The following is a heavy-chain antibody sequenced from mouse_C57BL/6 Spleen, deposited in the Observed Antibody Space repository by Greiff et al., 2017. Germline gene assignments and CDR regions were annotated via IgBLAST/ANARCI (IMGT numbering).Heavy chain of an antibody. CDR3: AKGRVKEVYYFDY. CDR2: IYPRDGST. Sequence: VQRVESGPELVKPGASVKLSCKASGYTFTSYDINWVKPRPGQGLEWIGWIYPRDGSTKYNEKFKGKATLTVDKSSSTAYMEVHSLTSEDSAFYFCAKGRVKEVYYFDYWGQGTTLTVSA. J-gene: IGHJ2*01. CDR1: GYTFTSYD. V-gene: IGHV1-85*01. D-gene: IGHD1-3*01.